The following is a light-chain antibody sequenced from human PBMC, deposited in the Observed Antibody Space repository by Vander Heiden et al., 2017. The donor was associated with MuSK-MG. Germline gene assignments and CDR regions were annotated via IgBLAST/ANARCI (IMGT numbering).Light chain of an antibody. CDR2: DAS. CDR1: QSVSSY. CDR3: QQRSNCPWT. V-gene: IGKV3-11*01. Sequence: EIVLTQSPATLSLSPGERATLSCRASQSVSSYLAWYQQKPGQAPRLLIYDASNSATGIPARFTGSGSGTDFTLTISSLEPEDFAVYYCQQRSNCPWTFGQGTKVEIK. J-gene: IGKJ1*01.